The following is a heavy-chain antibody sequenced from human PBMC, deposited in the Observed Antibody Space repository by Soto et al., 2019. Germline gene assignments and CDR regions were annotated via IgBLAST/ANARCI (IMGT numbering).Heavy chain of an antibody. J-gene: IGHJ4*02. D-gene: IGHD5-18*01. Sequence: EVLLLESGGKLVQPGGSLTLSCAASGFTFSTYAMAWVRQAPGKGLEWVSGVSASGLNTDYADPVKGRFYISRDNSKNTVSLHMNSVRAEDTALYSCAKDRPRWTSGYVLDYWGQGTPVTVSS. CDR3: AKDRPRWTSGYVLDY. CDR2: VSASGLNT. CDR1: GFTFSTYA. V-gene: IGHV3-23*01.